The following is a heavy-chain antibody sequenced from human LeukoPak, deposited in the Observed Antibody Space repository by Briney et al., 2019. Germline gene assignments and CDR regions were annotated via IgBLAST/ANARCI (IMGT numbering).Heavy chain of an antibody. CDR1: GFTFSSYA. CDR3: ASQGGLLWFGELSGGMDV. J-gene: IGHJ6*02. CDR2: ISYDGSNK. D-gene: IGHD3-10*01. V-gene: IGHV3-30-3*01. Sequence: GGSLRLSCAASGFTFSSYAMHWVRQAPGKGLEWVAVISYDGSNKYYADSVKGRFTISRDNSKNTLYLQMNSLRAEDTAVYYCASQGGLLWFGELSGGMDVWGQGTTVTVSS.